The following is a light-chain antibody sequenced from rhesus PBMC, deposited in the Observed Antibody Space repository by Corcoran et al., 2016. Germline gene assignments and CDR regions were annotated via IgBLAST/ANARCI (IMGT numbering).Light chain of an antibody. Sequence: EVVLTQSPATLSLSPGEVATLSCRASESVSSRLAWYQQKPGQAPRLLIYGASSRVTGIPDRFSGSGSGTDLTLPISRLVPEDVAVYFCQQDYVWSYSFGQGTKVEIK. CDR1: ESVSSR. CDR3: QQDYVWSYS. V-gene: IGKV3-17*02. J-gene: IGKJ2*01. CDR2: GAS.